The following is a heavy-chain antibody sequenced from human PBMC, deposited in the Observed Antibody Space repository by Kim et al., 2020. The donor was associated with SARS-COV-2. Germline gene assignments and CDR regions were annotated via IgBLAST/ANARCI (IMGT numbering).Heavy chain of an antibody. CDR2: IYYSGST. D-gene: IGHD4-17*01. Sequence: SETLSLTCTVSGGSISSSSYYWGWIRQPPGKGLEWIGSIYYSGSTYYNPSLKSRVTISVDTSKNQFSLKLSSVTAADTAVYYCARVSHDYGDYLTYYYGMDVWGQGTTVTVSS. CDR3: ARVSHDYGDYLTYYYGMDV. CDR1: GGSISSSSYY. V-gene: IGHV4-39*07. J-gene: IGHJ6*02.